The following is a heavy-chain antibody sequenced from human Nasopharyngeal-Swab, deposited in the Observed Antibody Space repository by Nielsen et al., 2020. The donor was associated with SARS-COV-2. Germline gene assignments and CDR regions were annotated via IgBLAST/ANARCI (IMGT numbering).Heavy chain of an antibody. J-gene: IGHJ6*02. CDR2: ISWNSGSI. CDR3: AKLAVAAAPYYYYGMDV. V-gene: IGHV3-9*01. Sequence: SLKISCAASGFTFDDYAMHWVRQAPGKGLEWVSGISWNSGSIGYADSVKGRFTISRDNAKNSLYLQMNRLRAEDTALYYCAKLAVAAAPYYYYGMDVWGQGTTVTVSS. D-gene: IGHD6-19*01. CDR1: GFTFDDYA.